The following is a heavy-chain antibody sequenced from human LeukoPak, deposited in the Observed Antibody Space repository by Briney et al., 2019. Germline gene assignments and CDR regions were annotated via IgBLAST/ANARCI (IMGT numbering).Heavy chain of an antibody. CDR2: ISSSSSTI. J-gene: IGHJ4*02. V-gene: IGHV3-48*01. Sequence: GGSLRLSCAASGLTFSNAWMSWVRQAPGKGLEWVSYISSSSSTIYYADSVKGRFTISRDNAKNSLYLQMSSLRAEDTAVYYCARDYYDSSGYYPILIFDYWGQGTLVTVSS. CDR1: GLTFSNAW. D-gene: IGHD3-22*01. CDR3: ARDYYDSSGYYPILIFDY.